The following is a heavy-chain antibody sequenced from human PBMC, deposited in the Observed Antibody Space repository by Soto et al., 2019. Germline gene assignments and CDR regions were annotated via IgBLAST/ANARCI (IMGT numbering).Heavy chain of an antibody. Sequence: SGPTLVNPTQTLTLTCTFSGFSLSTIGMCVSWFRQPPGKALQMLALIDCDDDKFYSTSMKARLTISKDTSKIPVVLTMNNMDPVDTVTYYCARMRAVVRANYHYGFDVWGQGTTVTASS. CDR2: IDCDDDK. V-gene: IGHV2-70*01. CDR3: ARMRAVVRANYHYGFDV. D-gene: IGHD2-15*01. CDR1: GFSLSTIGMC. J-gene: IGHJ6*02.